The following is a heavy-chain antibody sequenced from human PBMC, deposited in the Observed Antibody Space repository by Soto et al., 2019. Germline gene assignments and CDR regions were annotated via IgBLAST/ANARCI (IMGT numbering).Heavy chain of an antibody. D-gene: IGHD5-18*01. Sequence: GSLKISCEACEYSFTSYWISWVRQTPGKGLEWMGRIDPSDAYTNYSPAFQGHVTFSVDKSIFTAYLQWSSLEASDTAIYYCARHEGRGYSYDYRSPGYSWFDPWGQGTLVTASS. CDR3: ARHEGRGYSYDYRSPGYSWFDP. J-gene: IGHJ5*02. CDR2: IDPSDAYT. CDR1: EYSFTSYW. V-gene: IGHV5-10-1*01.